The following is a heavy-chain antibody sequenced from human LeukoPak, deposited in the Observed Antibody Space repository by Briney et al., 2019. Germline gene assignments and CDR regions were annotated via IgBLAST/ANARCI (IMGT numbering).Heavy chain of an antibody. D-gene: IGHD3-10*01. CDR1: GGSFSGYY. V-gene: IGHV4-34*01. CDR2: INHSGST. J-gene: IGHJ4*02. CDR3: ARHTLITYYYGSGTMGFDY. Sequence: PSETLSLTCAVYGGSFSGYYWSWIRQPPGKGLEWIGEINHSGSTNYNPSLKSRVTISVDTSKNQFSLKLSSVTAADTAVYYCARHTLITYYYGSGTMGFDYWGQGTLVTVSS.